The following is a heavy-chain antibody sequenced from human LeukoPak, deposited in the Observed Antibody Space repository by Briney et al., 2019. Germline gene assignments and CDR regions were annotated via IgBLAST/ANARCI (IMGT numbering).Heavy chain of an antibody. CDR2: IIPIFGTA. V-gene: IGHV1-69*13. Sequence: GASVKVSCKASGGTFSSYAISWVRQAPGQGLEWMGGIIPIFGTANYAQKFQGRVTITADESTSTAYMELSSLRSEDTAVYYCARATMRHPLIQTPYHYYYGMDVWGQGTTVTVSS. CDR3: ARATMRHPLIQTPYHYYYGMDV. CDR1: GGTFSSYA. J-gene: IGHJ6*02.